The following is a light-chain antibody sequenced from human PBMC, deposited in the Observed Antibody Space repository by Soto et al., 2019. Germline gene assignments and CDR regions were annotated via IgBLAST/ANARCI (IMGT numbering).Light chain of an antibody. CDR2: EGS. CDR3: CSYAGSSTFNWV. Sequence: QSALTQPASVSGSPGRSITISCTGTSSDVGSYNLVSWYQQHPGKAPKLMIYEGSKRPSGVSNRFSGSKSGNTASLTISGLQAEDEADYYCCSYAGSSTFNWVFGGGTKLTVL. CDR1: SSDVGSYNL. V-gene: IGLV2-23*03. J-gene: IGLJ3*02.